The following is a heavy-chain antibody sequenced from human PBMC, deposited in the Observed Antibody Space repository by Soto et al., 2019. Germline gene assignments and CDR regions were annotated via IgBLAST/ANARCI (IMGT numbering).Heavy chain of an antibody. CDR2: FDPEDGET. CDR3: ATLILLPQISYNYAMDV. Sequence: GASVKVSCKVSGYTLSELSMHWVRQAPGKGLELMVGFDPEDGETIYALKFQGRVTMSEVTTADTGYMELSSLRSEDTAVYYCATLILLPQISYNYAMDVWGQGTTVTVSS. D-gene: IGHD1-26*01. V-gene: IGHV1-24*01. J-gene: IGHJ6*02. CDR1: GYTLSELS.